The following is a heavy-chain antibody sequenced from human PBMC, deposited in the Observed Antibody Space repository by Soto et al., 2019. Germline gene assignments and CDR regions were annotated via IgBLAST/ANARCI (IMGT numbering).Heavy chain of an antibody. CDR2: TYYRSKWYN. CDR1: GDSVSSNSAA. V-gene: IGHV6-1*01. Sequence: SETLSLTCAISGDSVSSNSAAWNWIRQPPSRGLEWLGRTYYRSKWYNDYAGSVKSRISINPDTSKNQFSLQLNSVIPDDTAVYYCARSGRSAGAFDIWGQGTMVTVSS. J-gene: IGHJ3*02. CDR3: ARSGRSAGAFDI. D-gene: IGHD3-10*01.